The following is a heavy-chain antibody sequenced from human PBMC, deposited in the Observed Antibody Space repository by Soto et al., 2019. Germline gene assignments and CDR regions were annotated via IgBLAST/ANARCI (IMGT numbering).Heavy chain of an antibody. J-gene: IGHJ5*02. D-gene: IGHD3-3*01. CDR2: INHTGGT. CDR1: GGSVNGYY. Sequence: SETLSLTCAVYGGSVNGYYWNWIRPPPGKGLEWIGEINHTGGTHYNPSLKSRVTMSVDTSKNQFSLRLSSVTAADTAIYYCATRITVFGLLIPPFDPWGQGTQVTVSS. V-gene: IGHV4-34*01. CDR3: ATRITVFGLLIPPFDP.